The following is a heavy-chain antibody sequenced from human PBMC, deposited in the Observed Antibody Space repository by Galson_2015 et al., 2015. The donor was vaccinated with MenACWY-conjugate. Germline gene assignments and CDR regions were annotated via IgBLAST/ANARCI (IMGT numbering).Heavy chain of an antibody. D-gene: IGHD6-19*01. V-gene: IGHV3-30*18. CDR2: ISYDGSNK. CDR3: AKPSLLGVAGTPFDY. Sequence: SLRLSCAASGFTFSSYGMHWVRQAPGKGLEWVAVISYDGSNKYYADSVKGRFTISRDNSKNTLYLQMNSLRAEDTAVYYCAKPSLLGVAGTPFDYWGQGTLVTVSS. CDR1: GFTFSSYG. J-gene: IGHJ4*02.